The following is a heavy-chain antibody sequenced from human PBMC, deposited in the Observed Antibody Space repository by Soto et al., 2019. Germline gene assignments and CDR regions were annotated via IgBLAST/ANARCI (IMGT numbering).Heavy chain of an antibody. J-gene: IGHJ6*02. D-gene: IGHD1-1*01. Sequence: GGSLRLSCVASGFTFDTYGIHWVRQAPGKGLQWVALISYEGSNTYYADSVRGRFTISRDNSKNTLYLQINALRPEDTGVYYCARVTPGNNLYYFSGLDVWGQGTSVTVSS. CDR3: ARVTPGNNLYYFSGLDV. CDR2: ISYEGSNT. CDR1: GFTFDTYG. V-gene: IGHV3-30-3*01.